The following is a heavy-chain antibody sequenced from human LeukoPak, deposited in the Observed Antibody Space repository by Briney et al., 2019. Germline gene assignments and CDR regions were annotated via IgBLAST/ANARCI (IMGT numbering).Heavy chain of an antibody. Sequence: ASVKVSCKASGYTFTTYAMNWVRQAPGQGLEWMGIINPSGGSTSYAQKFQGRVTMTRDMSTSTVYMELSSLRSEDTAVYYCARESGSYYNDYWGQGTLVTVSS. CDR3: ARESGSYYNDY. CDR2: INPSGGST. V-gene: IGHV1-46*01. D-gene: IGHD1-26*01. CDR1: GYTFTTYA. J-gene: IGHJ4*02.